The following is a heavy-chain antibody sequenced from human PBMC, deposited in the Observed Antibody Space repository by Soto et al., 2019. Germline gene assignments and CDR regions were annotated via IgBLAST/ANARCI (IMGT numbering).Heavy chain of an antibody. CDR1: GGSVISSSYY. CDR3: GRLEGLATISYYFDY. V-gene: IGHV4-39*01. J-gene: IGHJ4*02. D-gene: IGHD3-9*01. CDR2: VYYSGST. Sequence: PLEILSLTCTVSGGSVISSSYYWGWVRQPPRKGLEWIGSVYYSGSTYYNPSLESRVTISVDKSKNQFSLKLMSLSAADTAVYYCGRLEGLATISYYFDYWGQGALVTVSS.